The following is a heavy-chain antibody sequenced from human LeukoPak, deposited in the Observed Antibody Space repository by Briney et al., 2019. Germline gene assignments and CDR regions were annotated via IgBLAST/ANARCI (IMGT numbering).Heavy chain of an antibody. CDR2: MNPNSGNT. J-gene: IGHJ4*02. V-gene: IGHV1-8*01. D-gene: IGHD3-9*01. CDR3: ARKIRLRYFDWLLRLYFDY. CDR1: GYTFTSYD. Sequence: EASVTVSCKASGYTFTSYDINWVRQATGQGLEWMGWMNPNSGNTGYAQKFQGRVTMTRNTSISTAYMELSSLRSEDTAVYYCARKIRLRYFDWLLRLYFDYWGQGTLVTVSS.